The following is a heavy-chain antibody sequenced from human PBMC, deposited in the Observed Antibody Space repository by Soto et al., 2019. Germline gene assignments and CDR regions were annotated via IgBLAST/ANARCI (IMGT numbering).Heavy chain of an antibody. Sequence: SETLSLTCTVSGGSISSYYWSWIRQPPGKGLEWIGYIYYSGSTNYNPSLKSRVTISVDTSKNQFSLKLSSVTAADTAVYYCARGYNGYSSSWYPYYFDYWGQGTLVTVSS. CDR1: GGSISSYY. CDR2: IYYSGST. J-gene: IGHJ4*02. CDR3: ARGYNGYSSSWYPYYFDY. V-gene: IGHV4-59*01. D-gene: IGHD6-13*01.